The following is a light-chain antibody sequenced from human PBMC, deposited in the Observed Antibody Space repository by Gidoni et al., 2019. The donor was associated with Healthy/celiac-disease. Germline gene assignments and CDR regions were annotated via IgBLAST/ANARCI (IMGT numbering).Light chain of an antibody. Sequence: DIVLTQSPGTLSLSPGESATLSCRASQSVSSSYLAWYQQKPGQAPRLLIYGASSRATGIPDRFSGSGSGTDFTLTISRLEPEDFAVYYCQQYGSSLGTFGQGTKLEIK. V-gene: IGKV3-20*01. CDR1: QSVSSSY. CDR2: GAS. CDR3: QQYGSSLGT. J-gene: IGKJ2*01.